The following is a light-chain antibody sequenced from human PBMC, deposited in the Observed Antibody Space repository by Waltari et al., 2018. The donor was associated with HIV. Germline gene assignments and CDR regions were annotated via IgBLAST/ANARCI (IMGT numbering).Light chain of an antibody. CDR2: QDH. Sequence: SYELTQPPSVSVSPGQTATIPCSGDNLGDKYTCWYQQKPGQSPLLVIYQDHKRPSGIPERFSGSNSGNTATLTISGSLPMDEADYYCQAWDSDTPEVFGRGTKLTVL. V-gene: IGLV3-1*01. J-gene: IGLJ2*01. CDR1: NLGDKY. CDR3: QAWDSDTPEV.